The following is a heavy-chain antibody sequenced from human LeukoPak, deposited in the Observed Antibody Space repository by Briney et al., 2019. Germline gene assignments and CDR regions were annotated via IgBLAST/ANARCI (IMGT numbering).Heavy chain of an antibody. CDR1: GGSISSGGYY. V-gene: IGHV4-30-2*01. Sequence: SQTLSLTCTVSGGSISSGGYYWSWIRQPPGKGLEWIGYIYHSGSTYYNPSLKSRVTISVVRSKNQFSLKLSSVTAADTAVYYCARASRGPFDYWGQGTLVTVSS. D-gene: IGHD5-12*01. J-gene: IGHJ4*02. CDR3: ARASRGPFDY. CDR2: IYHSGST.